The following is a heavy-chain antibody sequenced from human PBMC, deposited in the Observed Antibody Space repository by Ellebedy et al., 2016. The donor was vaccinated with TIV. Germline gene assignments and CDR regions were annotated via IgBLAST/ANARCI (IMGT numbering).Heavy chain of an antibody. V-gene: IGHV1-46*03. Sequence: ASVKVSCKASGYTFTSYYMPWVRPAPGQGLEWMGIINPNGGSTSYAQKFQVRVTMTTDTSTSTVYMELSSLGSEDTAVYYCARQASSGYDAFDIWGQGTMVTVSS. CDR1: GYTFTSYY. J-gene: IGHJ3*02. CDR2: INPNGGST. D-gene: IGHD3-22*01. CDR3: ARQASSGYDAFDI.